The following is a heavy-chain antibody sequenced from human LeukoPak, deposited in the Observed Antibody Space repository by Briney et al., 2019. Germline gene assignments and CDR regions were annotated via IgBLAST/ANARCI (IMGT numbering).Heavy chain of an antibody. D-gene: IGHD3-10*01. J-gene: IGHJ5*02. V-gene: IGHV4-4*07. CDR3: ARGFSMVRGVIITSWFDP. CDR1: GGSISSYY. Sequence: SETLSLTCTVSGGSISSYYWSWIRQPAGKGLEWIGRIYTSGSTNYNPSLKSRVTMSVGTSKNQFSLKLSSVTAADTAVYYCARGFSMVRGVIITSWFDPWGQGTLVTVSS. CDR2: IYTSGST.